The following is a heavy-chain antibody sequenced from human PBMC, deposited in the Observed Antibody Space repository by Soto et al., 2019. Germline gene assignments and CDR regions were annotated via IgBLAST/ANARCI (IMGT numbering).Heavy chain of an antibody. CDR1: GGTFSGYA. Sequence: SVKVACKASGGTFSGYAISWVRQAPGQGLEWMGGIIPIFGTANYAQKFQGRVTITADESTSTAYMELSSLRSEDTAVYYCAREGDYGIHAFDIWGQGTMVTVSS. V-gene: IGHV1-69*13. CDR2: IIPIFGTA. D-gene: IGHD4-17*01. CDR3: AREGDYGIHAFDI. J-gene: IGHJ3*02.